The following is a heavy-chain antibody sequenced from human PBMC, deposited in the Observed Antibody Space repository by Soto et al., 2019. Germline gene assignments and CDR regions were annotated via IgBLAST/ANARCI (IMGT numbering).Heavy chain of an antibody. Sequence: SVKVSCKASGGTFSSYAISWVRQAPGQGLEWMGGIIPIFGTANYAQKFQGRVTITADESTSTAYMELSSLRSEDTAVYYCASHGGGATGYYYGMDVWGQGTTVTVSS. CDR3: ASHGGGATGYYYGMDV. CDR1: GGTFSSYA. CDR2: IIPIFGTA. D-gene: IGHD1-26*01. J-gene: IGHJ6*02. V-gene: IGHV1-69*13.